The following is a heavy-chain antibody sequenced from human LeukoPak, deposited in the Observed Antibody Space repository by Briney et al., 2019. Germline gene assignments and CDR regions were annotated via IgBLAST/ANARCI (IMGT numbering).Heavy chain of an antibody. D-gene: IGHD6-13*01. CDR3: ARDSAGNDY. Sequence: GGSLRLSCEASGFTFSTYWKSWVRQAPGKGLEWVANIKQDGSEKYYVDSVKGRFTISKDNAKNSLYLQMNSLRAEDTAMYYCARDSAGNDYWGQGTLVTVSS. CDR2: IKQDGSEK. CDR1: GFTFSTYW. V-gene: IGHV3-7*01. J-gene: IGHJ4*02.